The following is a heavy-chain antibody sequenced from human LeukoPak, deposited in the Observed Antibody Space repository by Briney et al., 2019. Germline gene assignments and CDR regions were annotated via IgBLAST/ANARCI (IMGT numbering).Heavy chain of an antibody. CDR3: ARQEGYSSSWYDY. Sequence: SETLSLTCAVSGYSISSGYYWGWIRQSPGKGLEGIGGIYHSGGTYYNPSLKSRVTISVDTSKNQFSLKLTSVTAADMAVYYCARQEGYSSSWYDYWGQGILVTVSS. J-gene: IGHJ4*02. CDR2: IYHSGGT. V-gene: IGHV4-38-2*01. CDR1: GYSISSGYY. D-gene: IGHD6-13*01.